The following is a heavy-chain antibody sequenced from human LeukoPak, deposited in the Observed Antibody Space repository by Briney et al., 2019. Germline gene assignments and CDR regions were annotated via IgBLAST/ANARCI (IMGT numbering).Heavy chain of an antibody. V-gene: IGHV4-31*03. Sequence: SQTLSLTCTVSGGSISSGGYYWSWIRQHPGKGLEWIGYIYYSESTYYNPSLKSRVTISVDTSKNQFSLKLSSVTAEDTAVYYCARGPYDFWSGYYGPVDYWGQGTLVTVSS. CDR3: ARGPYDFWSGYYGPVDY. D-gene: IGHD3-3*01. CDR1: GGSISSGGYY. CDR2: IYYSEST. J-gene: IGHJ4*02.